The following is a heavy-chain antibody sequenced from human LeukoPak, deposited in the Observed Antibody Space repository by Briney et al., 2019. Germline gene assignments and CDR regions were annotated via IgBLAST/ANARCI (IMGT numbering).Heavy chain of an antibody. CDR3: AKDARRSSGWWFFDH. Sequence: GGSLRLSCAASGFTFSSYAMSWVRQAPGKGLEWVSAVSGSGGSTYYADSVKGRFTLSRDNSKNTLYLQMNSLRAEDTAVYYCAKDARRSSGWWFFDHWGQGTLVTVSS. CDR1: GFTFSSYA. CDR2: VSGSGGST. J-gene: IGHJ4*02. D-gene: IGHD6-19*01. V-gene: IGHV3-23*01.